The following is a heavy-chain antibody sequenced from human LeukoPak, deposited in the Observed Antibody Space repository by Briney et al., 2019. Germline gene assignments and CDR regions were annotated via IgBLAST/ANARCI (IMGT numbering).Heavy chain of an antibody. CDR2: ISSSSSYI. V-gene: IGHV3-21*01. CDR1: GFTFSSYS. J-gene: IGHJ6*03. Sequence: GGSLRLSCAASGFTFSSYSMNWVRQAPGKGLEWVSSISSSSSYIYYADSVKGRFPISRDNAKNSLYLQMNSLRAEDTAVYYCARDLHFTRGSGSYYYYYYMDVWGKGTTITVSS. CDR3: ARDLHFTRGSGSYYYYYYMDV. D-gene: IGHD3-10*01.